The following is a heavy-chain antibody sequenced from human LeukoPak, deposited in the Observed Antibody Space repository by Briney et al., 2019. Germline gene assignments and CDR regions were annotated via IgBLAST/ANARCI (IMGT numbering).Heavy chain of an antibody. D-gene: IGHD6-13*01. Sequence: SETLSLTCTVSGGSISSSSYYWVWIRQPPGKGLEWIGNIYYSGSTYYNPSLKSRVTISVDTSKNQFSLKLSSVTAADTAVYYCARSGSWYSDAFDIWGQGTMVTVSS. CDR1: GGSISSSSYY. CDR2: IYYSGST. V-gene: IGHV4-39*07. CDR3: ARSGSWYSDAFDI. J-gene: IGHJ3*02.